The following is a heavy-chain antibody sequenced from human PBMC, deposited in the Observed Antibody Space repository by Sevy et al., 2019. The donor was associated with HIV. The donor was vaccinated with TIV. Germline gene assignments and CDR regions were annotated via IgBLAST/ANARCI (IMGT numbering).Heavy chain of an antibody. CDR1: GFTFTSYA. J-gene: IGHJ4*02. Sequence: GGSLRLSCAVSGFTFTSYAMNWVRQAPGKGLEWVSGVSGSGGSTYYADSVKGRFSISRDNSRNTLYLQINNLRAEDTAVYYCVKDVAYDNTYLDYWGQGTLVTVSS. CDR3: VKDVAYDNTYLDY. CDR2: VSGSGGST. V-gene: IGHV3-23*01. D-gene: IGHD3-22*01.